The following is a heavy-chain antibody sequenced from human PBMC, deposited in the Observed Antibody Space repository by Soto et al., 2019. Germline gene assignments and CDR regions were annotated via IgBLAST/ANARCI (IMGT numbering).Heavy chain of an antibody. Sequence: SQTLSLTCAISGDSVSSNSAAWNWIRQSPSRGLEWLGRTYYRSKWYNDYAVSVKSRITINPDTSKNQFSLQLNSVTPEDTAVYYCARDRAAASTVDYYYGMDVWDQGTTVTVSS. D-gene: IGHD6-13*01. CDR3: ARDRAAASTVDYYYGMDV. V-gene: IGHV6-1*01. CDR2: TYYRSKWYN. J-gene: IGHJ6*02. CDR1: GDSVSSNSAA.